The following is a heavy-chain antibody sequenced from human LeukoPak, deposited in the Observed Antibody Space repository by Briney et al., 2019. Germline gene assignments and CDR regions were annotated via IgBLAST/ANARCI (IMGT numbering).Heavy chain of an antibody. CDR1: VYSISSGYY. D-gene: IGHD2-2*01. V-gene: IGHV4-38-2*01. Sequence: SETLSLTCAVSVYSISSGYYWGWIRPPPGKGLEWIGSIYHSGSTYYNPSLKSRVTISVDTSKNQFSLKLSSVTAADTAVYYCAICSSTRTHAFDIWGQGTMVTVSS. CDR3: AICSSTRTHAFDI. J-gene: IGHJ3*02. CDR2: IYHSGST.